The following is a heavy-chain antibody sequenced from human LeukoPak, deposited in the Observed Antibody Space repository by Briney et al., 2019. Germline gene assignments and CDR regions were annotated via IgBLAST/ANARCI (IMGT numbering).Heavy chain of an antibody. CDR1: GYTFTGNY. V-gene: IGHV1-18*04. Sequence: ASVKVSCKASGYTFTGNYMHWVRQAPGQGLEWMGWISAYNGNTNYAQKLQGRVTMTTDTSTSTAYMELRSLRSDDTAVYYCARGEERANYYYYYGMDVWGQGTTVTVSS. CDR3: ARGEERANYYYYYGMDV. CDR2: ISAYNGNT. D-gene: IGHD1-26*01. J-gene: IGHJ6*02.